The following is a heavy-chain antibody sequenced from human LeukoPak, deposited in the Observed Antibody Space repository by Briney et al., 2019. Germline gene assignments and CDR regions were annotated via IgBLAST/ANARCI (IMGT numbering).Heavy chain of an antibody. CDR3: AREGYSGYLLDY. D-gene: IGHD5-12*01. CDR1: AFTFSSYW. J-gene: IGHJ4*02. CDR2: INSDGSST. V-gene: IGHV3-74*01. Sequence: GGSLRLSCAASAFTFSSYWMHWVRQAPGKGLVWVSRINSDGSSTSYADSVKGRFTISRDNAKNTLYLQMNSLRAEDTAVYYCAREGYSGYLLDYWGQGTLVTVSS.